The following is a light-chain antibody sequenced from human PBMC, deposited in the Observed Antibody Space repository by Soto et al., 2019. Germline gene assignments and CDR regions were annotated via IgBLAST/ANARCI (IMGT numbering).Light chain of an antibody. Sequence: DIPMTQSPSSLPASVGDRVTLTCRASQSISTYLNWYQQKPGKAPELVIYAASSLQSGVPSRLSGSGSGTDFTLTISSLQPEDFATYYCQQSYTIPYTFGQGTKLEIK. J-gene: IGKJ2*01. CDR1: QSISTY. V-gene: IGKV1-39*01. CDR2: AAS. CDR3: QQSYTIPYT.